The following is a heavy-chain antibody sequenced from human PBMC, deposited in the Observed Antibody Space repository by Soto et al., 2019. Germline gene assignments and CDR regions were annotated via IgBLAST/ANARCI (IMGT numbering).Heavy chain of an antibody. V-gene: IGHV1-8*01. D-gene: IGHD3-10*01. J-gene: IGHJ5*02. CDR2: TNPNSGYT. Sequence: GASVKVSCKASGYTLTSHDINWVRQATGQGLEWMGWTNPNSGYTVYAQKFQGRVTMTRNTSISTAYMELSSLRSDDTAVYYCARGVGSGSYYNQYNWFDPWGQGTLVTVSS. CDR3: ARGVGSGSYYNQYNWFDP. CDR1: GYTLTSHD.